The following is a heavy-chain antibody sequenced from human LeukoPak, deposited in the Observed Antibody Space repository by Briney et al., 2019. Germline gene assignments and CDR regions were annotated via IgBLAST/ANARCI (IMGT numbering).Heavy chain of an antibody. D-gene: IGHD6-13*01. Sequence: GGSLRLSCAASGFTFSSYGMHWVRQAPGKGLEWVAVISYDGSNKYYADSVKGRFTISRDNAKNTLYLQMNSLRAEDTAVYYCAREGVWRQQLVDYYYGMDVWGQGTMVTVSS. J-gene: IGHJ6*02. CDR1: GFTFSSYG. CDR2: ISYDGSNK. CDR3: AREGVWRQQLVDYYYGMDV. V-gene: IGHV3-30*03.